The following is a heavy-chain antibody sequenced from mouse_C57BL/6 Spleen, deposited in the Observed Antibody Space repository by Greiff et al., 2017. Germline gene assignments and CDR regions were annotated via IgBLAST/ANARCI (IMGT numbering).Heavy chain of an antibody. D-gene: IGHD4-1*01. Sequence: EVQVVESGGGLVKPGGSLKLSCAASGFTFSDYGMHWVRQAPEKGLEWVAYISRGSSPIYYPDTVKGRFTISRDNAKNTLCLQLTSLRSEDTAMYYCARSGTSGAGFAYWGQGTLVTGSA. V-gene: IGHV5-17*01. CDR3: ARSGTSGAGFAY. CDR2: ISRGSSPI. J-gene: IGHJ3*01. CDR1: GFTFSDYG.